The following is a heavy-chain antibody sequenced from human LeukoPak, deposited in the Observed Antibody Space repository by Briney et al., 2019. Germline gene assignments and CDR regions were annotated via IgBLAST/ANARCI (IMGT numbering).Heavy chain of an antibody. CDR3: ARDQRQQLIQGWLDP. J-gene: IGHJ5*02. Sequence: ASVKVSCKTSGYTFIGFYIHWVRQAPGQGLEWMGWINPNGGGTHYAQKFLGRVTMTSDTSVTTAYMELSSLTSDDTAVYYCARDQRQQLIQGWLDPWGQGTLVTVSS. D-gene: IGHD6-13*01. V-gene: IGHV1-2*02. CDR1: GYTFIGFY. CDR2: INPNGGGT.